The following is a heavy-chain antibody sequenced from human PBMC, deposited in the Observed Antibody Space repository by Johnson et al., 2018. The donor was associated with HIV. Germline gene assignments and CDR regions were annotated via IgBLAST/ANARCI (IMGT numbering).Heavy chain of an antibody. D-gene: IGHD2-8*01. CDR2: IYENENII. V-gene: IGHV3-74*01. CDR3: AKDTLYSYAFDI. Sequence: VQLVESGGGLVQPGGSLRLSCAASGLSFSKSWMHWVRQAPGKGLMWVSGIYENENIINYADSVKGRFTISRDNAENSLYLQMNTLSAEDTALYYCAKDTLYSYAFDIWGQGTMVTVSS. J-gene: IGHJ3*02. CDR1: GLSFSKSW.